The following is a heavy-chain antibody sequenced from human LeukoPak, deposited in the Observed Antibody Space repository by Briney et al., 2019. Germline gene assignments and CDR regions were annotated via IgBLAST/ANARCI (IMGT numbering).Heavy chain of an antibody. V-gene: IGHV3-21*01. J-gene: IGHJ4*02. CDR1: GFTFSSYS. Sequence: PGGSLRLSCAASGFTFSSYSMNWVRQAPGKGLEWVSSISSSSTYIYYADSVRGRFTISRDNAKNSLYLQGNNLRAEDTAVYYCARGRLGIVGASSGYWGQGTLATVSS. CDR3: ARGRLGIVGASSGY. D-gene: IGHD1-26*01. CDR2: ISSSSTYI.